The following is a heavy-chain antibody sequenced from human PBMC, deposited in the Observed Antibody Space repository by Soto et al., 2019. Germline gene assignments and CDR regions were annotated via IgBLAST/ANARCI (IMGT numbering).Heavy chain of an antibody. D-gene: IGHD6-19*01. V-gene: IGHV4-4*02. Sequence: SETLSLTCAVSSGSISSSNWWSWVRQPPGKGLEWIGEIYHSGSTNYNPSLKSRVTISVDKSKNQFSLKLSSVTAADTAVYYCARDGGYSSGWYTYFDYWGQGTLVTVSS. CDR1: SGSISSSNW. CDR2: IYHSGST. CDR3: ARDGGYSSGWYTYFDY. J-gene: IGHJ4*02.